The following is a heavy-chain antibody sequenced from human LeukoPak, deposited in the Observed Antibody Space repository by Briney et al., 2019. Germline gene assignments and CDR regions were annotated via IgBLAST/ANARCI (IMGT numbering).Heavy chain of an antibody. CDR1: GFTFSGYW. CDR2: VRGSGTDT. CDR3: AKTSRRDSAYDSPFDY. V-gene: IGHV3-23*01. D-gene: IGHD5-12*01. J-gene: IGHJ4*02. Sequence: GSPSLSCAASGFTFSGYWMSWVGQAPGKGLEWVSAVRGSGTDTYYADSVKGRFTISRDNSKDTLYLQMNSLRAEDTAIYYCAKTSRRDSAYDSPFDYWGQGTLVTVSS.